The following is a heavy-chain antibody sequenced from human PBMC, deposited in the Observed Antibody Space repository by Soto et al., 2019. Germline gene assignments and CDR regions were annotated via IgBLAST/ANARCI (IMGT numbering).Heavy chain of an antibody. Sequence: PSETLSLTCTVSGGSITSDYWGWIRQPPGKGLEWIGSIYYSGSTYYNPSLKSRVTISVDTSKNQFSLKLSSVTAADTAVYYCARERGYYYDSSGYSHAFDIWGQGTMVTVSS. CDR1: GGSITSDY. J-gene: IGHJ3*02. CDR3: ARERGYYYDSSGYSHAFDI. CDR2: IYYSGST. D-gene: IGHD3-22*01. V-gene: IGHV4-39*02.